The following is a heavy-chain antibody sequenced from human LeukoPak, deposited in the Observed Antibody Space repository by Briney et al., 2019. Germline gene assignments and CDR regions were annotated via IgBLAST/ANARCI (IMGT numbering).Heavy chain of an antibody. CDR2: ISAYNGNT. Sequence: ASVKVSCKASGYTFTSYGISWVRQAPGQGLAWMGWISAYNGNTNYAQKLQGRVTMTTDTSTSTAYMELRSLRSDDTAVYYCAREGGHYYDSSGYPHFDYWGQGTLVTVSS. V-gene: IGHV1-18*01. J-gene: IGHJ4*02. CDR3: AREGGHYYDSSGYPHFDY. CDR1: GYTFTSYG. D-gene: IGHD3-22*01.